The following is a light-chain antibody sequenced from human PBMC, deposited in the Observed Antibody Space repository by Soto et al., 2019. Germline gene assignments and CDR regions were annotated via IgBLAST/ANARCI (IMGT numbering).Light chain of an antibody. CDR2: AAS. V-gene: IGKV1-27*01. CDR3: QKYSSAPLT. CDR1: QDIGVY. J-gene: IGKJ4*01. Sequence: DIQVTQSPSSLSASFGDRVTITCRADQDIGVYLAWFQQKPGNAPKLLIYAASTLQSGVPSRYSGSGSGTDFTLVISSLQPEDVTTYYCQKYSSAPLTFSGGNQVELK.